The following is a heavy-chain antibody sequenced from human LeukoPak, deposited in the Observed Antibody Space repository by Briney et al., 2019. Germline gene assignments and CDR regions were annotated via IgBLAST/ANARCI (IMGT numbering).Heavy chain of an antibody. CDR3: DRVRSWGALDY. J-gene: IGHJ4*02. Sequence: PGVSLRLSCTASGFTFGDYAISLFRQAPGKGLKWLGFIRKKVYDGTTEYGESVKGRLTISRDDSNSIAYLQMNSLKTEDTGVYYCDRVRSWGALDYWGKGTLVTVSS. CDR1: GFTFGDYA. V-gene: IGHV3-49*03. CDR2: IRKKVYDGTT. D-gene: IGHD1-26*01.